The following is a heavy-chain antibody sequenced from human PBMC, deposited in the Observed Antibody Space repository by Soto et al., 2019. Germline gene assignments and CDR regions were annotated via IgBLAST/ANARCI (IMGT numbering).Heavy chain of an antibody. Sequence: ASVKVSCKASGYTFTSYDINWVRQATGQGLEWMGWMNPNSGNTGYAQKFQGRVTMTRNTSISTAYMELSSLRSEDTAVYYCARGPQGSGRESYYMDVWGKGTTVTVSS. CDR2: MNPNSGNT. D-gene: IGHD3-10*01. V-gene: IGHV1-8*01. CDR3: ARGPQGSGRESYYMDV. J-gene: IGHJ6*03. CDR1: GYTFTSYD.